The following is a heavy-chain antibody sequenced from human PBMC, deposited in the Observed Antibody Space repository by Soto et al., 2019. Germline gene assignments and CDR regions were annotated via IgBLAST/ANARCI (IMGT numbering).Heavy chain of an antibody. Sequence: GGSLRLSCAASGFTFRSHAMHWVRQAPGKGLEWVAVIWYDGSKKYYGDSVKGRFTDARDDSKSTLSLQMNSLRVEDTAVYYCARDPGYSGFDFDYWGQGTLVTVYS. V-gene: IGHV3-33*01. CDR2: IWYDGSKK. D-gene: IGHD5-12*01. CDR1: GFTFRSHA. CDR3: ARDPGYSGFDFDY. J-gene: IGHJ4*02.